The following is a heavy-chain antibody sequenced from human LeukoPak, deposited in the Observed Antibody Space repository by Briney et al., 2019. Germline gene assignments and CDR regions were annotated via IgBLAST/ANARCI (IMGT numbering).Heavy chain of an antibody. V-gene: IGHV2-70*01. CDR1: GFSLSTSGVG. D-gene: IGHD6-19*01. Sequence: SGPTLVKPTQTLTLTCTFSGFSLSTSGVGVGWIRQPPGKALEWLALIYWDDDKYYSTSLKTRLTISKDTSKNQVVLIMTNMDPVDTATYYCARIYSSGWSNDYWGQGTLVTVSS. CDR3: ARIYSSGWSNDY. CDR2: IYWDDDK. J-gene: IGHJ4*02.